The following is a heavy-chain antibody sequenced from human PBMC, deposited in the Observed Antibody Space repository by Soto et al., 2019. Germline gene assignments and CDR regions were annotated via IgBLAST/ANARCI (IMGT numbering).Heavy chain of an antibody. CDR3: AREADAFDI. Sequence: EVQLVEAGGGLIQPGGSLRLSCAASGFIVSSNYMSWVRQAPGKGLEWVSVIYSGDSTYYADSVKGRFTISRDNSKNTLYLQMNSLRADDTAVYYCAREADAFDIWGQGTMVTVSS. CDR1: GFIVSSNY. J-gene: IGHJ3*02. CDR2: IYSGDST. V-gene: IGHV3-53*01.